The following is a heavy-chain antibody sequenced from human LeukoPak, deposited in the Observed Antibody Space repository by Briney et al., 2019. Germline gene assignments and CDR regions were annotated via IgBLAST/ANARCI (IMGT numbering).Heavy chain of an antibody. D-gene: IGHD4-17*01. CDR1: GFTFSTYA. V-gene: IGHV3-23*01. Sequence: GGSLRLSCEGSGFTFSTYAISWIRQAPGKGLEWVSIISNTGSDTYYADSVKGRFTISRDNSKNTLYLRMSSLRADDTAIYFCARDYARDAFDIWGPGTMVTVSS. CDR2: ISNTGSDT. J-gene: IGHJ3*02. CDR3: ARDYARDAFDI.